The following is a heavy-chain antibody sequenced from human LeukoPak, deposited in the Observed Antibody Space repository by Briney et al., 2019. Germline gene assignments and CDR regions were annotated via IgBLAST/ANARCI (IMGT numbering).Heavy chain of an antibody. CDR1: GYTFTSYA. V-gene: IGHV1-69*13. J-gene: IGHJ6*02. CDR3: ARSQLGYCSSTSCYNYYYYGMDV. CDR2: IIPIFGTA. D-gene: IGHD2-2*02. Sequence: SVKVSCKASGYTFTSYAISWVRQAPGQGLEWMGGIIPIFGTANYAQKFQGRVTITADESTSTAYMELSSLRSEDTAVYYCARSQLGYCSSTSCYNYYYYGMDVWGQGITVTVSS.